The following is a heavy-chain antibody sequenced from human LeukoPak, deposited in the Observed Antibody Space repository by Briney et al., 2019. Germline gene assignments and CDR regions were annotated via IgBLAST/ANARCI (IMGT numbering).Heavy chain of an antibody. D-gene: IGHD5-12*01. CDR1: GGSISSSSYY. Sequence: SETLSLTCTVSGGSISSSSYYWGWIRQPPGKGLEWIGSIYYSESTYYNPSLKSRVTISVDTSKNQFSLKLSSVTAADTAVYYCAAEFGRAYSGYDRISDYYYYYYYMDVWGKGTTVTVSS. J-gene: IGHJ6*03. CDR3: AAEFGRAYSGYDRISDYYYYYYYMDV. V-gene: IGHV4-39*07. CDR2: IYYSEST.